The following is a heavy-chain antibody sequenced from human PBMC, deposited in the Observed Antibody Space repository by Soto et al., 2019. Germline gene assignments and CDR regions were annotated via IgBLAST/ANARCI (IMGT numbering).Heavy chain of an antibody. CDR2: ISYDGSNK. J-gene: IGHJ6*02. CDR1: GFTFSSYG. CDR3: GNGYSGYDPPYYYGMDV. V-gene: IGHV3-30*03. Sequence: GGSLRLSCAASGFTFSSYGMHWVRQAPGKGLEWVAVISYDGSNKYYADSVKGRFTISRDNSKNTLYLQMNSLRAEDTAVYYCGNGYSGYDPPYYYGMDVWGQGTTVTVSS. D-gene: IGHD5-12*01.